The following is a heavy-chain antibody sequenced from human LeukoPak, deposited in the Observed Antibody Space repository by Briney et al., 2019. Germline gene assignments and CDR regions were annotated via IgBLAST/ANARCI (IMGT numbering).Heavy chain of an antibody. J-gene: IGHJ4*02. CDR3: ARGTGSFDY. D-gene: IGHD1-14*01. Sequence: NPSETLSLTCTVSGGSISSYYWSWIRQPPGKGLECIGYIYYSGSPNYNPSLKSRVTISVDTSKNQFSLKLSSVTAADTAVYYCARGTGSFDYWGQGTLVTVSS. CDR1: GGSISSYY. V-gene: IGHV4-59*01. CDR2: IYYSGSP.